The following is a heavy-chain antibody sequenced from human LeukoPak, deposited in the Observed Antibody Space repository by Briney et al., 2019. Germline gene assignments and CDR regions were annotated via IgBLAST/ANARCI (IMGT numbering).Heavy chain of an antibody. CDR2: INPNNGDT. J-gene: IGHJ4*02. CDR3: ARAVVPMAGE. D-gene: IGHD3-10*01. Sequence: GASVKVSCTFTGYYMQWVRQAPGQGLEWMGWINPNNGDTNYEQKFQGRVTLTRDTSINTAYMELSRLRSDDTAMYYCARAVVPMAGEWGQGTLVTVSS. CDR1: FTGYY. V-gene: IGHV1-2*02.